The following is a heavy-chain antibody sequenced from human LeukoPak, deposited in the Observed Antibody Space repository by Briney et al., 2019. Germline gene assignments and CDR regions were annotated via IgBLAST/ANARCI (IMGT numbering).Heavy chain of an antibody. Sequence: GGSLRLSCAASGFTFSSYSMNWVRQAPGKGLEWVSAISSSCCYIYYADSVKGGFTISRDKSKKALYLPMNSLRAEDTAVYYCAMSSGYSSGWPANNIDYWGQGTLVTVSS. CDR2: ISSSCCYI. D-gene: IGHD6-25*01. CDR1: GFTFSSYS. J-gene: IGHJ4*02. V-gene: IGHV3-21*04. CDR3: AMSSGYSSGWPANNIDY.